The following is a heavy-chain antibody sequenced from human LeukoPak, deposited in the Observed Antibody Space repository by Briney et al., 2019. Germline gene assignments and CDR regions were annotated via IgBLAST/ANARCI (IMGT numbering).Heavy chain of an antibody. V-gene: IGHV3-7*05. CDR2: IKQDGSEK. J-gene: IGHJ5*02. CDR1: GFTFSNYW. Sequence: PGGSLRLSCAASGFTFSNYWMIWVRQALGKGLEWVGNIKQDGSEKRYADSVRGRFSISRDNAQTSLYLQMNSLRAEDTAVYYCAKELNWFDPWGQGTLVTVSS. CDR3: AKELNWFDP.